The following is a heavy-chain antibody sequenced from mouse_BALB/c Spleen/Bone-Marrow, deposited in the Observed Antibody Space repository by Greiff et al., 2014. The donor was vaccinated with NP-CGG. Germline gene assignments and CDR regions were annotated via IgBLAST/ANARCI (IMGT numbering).Heavy chain of an antibody. Sequence: VKVEESGPGLVAPSQSLSITCTVSGFSLTNYGVHWVRQPPGKGLEWLGLIWAGGSTNYNSALMSRLSISKDNSKSQVFLKMNSLQTDDTARYYCARKDYGSRGGYFDVWGAGTTVTASS. J-gene: IGHJ1*01. V-gene: IGHV2-9*02. CDR2: IWAGGST. CDR3: ARKDYGSRGGYFDV. D-gene: IGHD1-1*01. CDR1: GFSLTNYG.